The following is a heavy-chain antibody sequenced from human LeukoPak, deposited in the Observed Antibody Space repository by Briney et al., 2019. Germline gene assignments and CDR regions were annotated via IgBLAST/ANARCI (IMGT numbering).Heavy chain of an antibody. CDR3: ARLRYSSSSGDY. Sequence: PSETLSLTCAVSGYSISSGYYWGWIRQPPGKGLEWIGSIYHSGSTYYKPPLKSRVTISVDTSKNQFSLKLSSVTAADTAVYYCARLRYSSSSGDYWGQGTLVTVSS. V-gene: IGHV4-38-2*01. CDR2: IYHSGST. CDR1: GYSISSGYY. D-gene: IGHD6-6*01. J-gene: IGHJ4*02.